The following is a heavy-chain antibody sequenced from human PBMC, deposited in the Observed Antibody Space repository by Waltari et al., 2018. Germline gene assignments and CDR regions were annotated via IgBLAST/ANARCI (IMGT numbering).Heavy chain of an antibody. Sequence: QVQLVQSGSELKKPGASVKVSCKASGYTFTSYAMNWVRQAPGQGLEWMGRINTNTGNPTYAQGFTGRFVFSLDTSVSTAYLQISSLKAEDTAVYYCARAGPAAAGTVRYYYYYYGMDVWGQGTTVTVSS. V-gene: IGHV7-4-1*02. D-gene: IGHD6-13*01. CDR1: GYTFTSYA. CDR2: INTNTGNP. CDR3: ARAGPAAAGTVRYYYYYYGMDV. J-gene: IGHJ6*02.